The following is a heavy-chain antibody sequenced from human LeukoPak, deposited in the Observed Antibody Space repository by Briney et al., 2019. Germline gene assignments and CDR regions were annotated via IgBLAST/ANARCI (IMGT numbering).Heavy chain of an antibody. Sequence: ASETLSLTCAVYGESFSGYYWSWLRQPPGKGLEWIGEINHSGSTNYNPSLKSRVTISVDTSKNQFSLKLSSVTAADTAVYYCARASPRYYYGMDVWGQGTTVTVS. CDR1: GESFSGYY. J-gene: IGHJ6*02. V-gene: IGHV4-34*01. CDR2: INHSGST. CDR3: ARASPRYYYGMDV.